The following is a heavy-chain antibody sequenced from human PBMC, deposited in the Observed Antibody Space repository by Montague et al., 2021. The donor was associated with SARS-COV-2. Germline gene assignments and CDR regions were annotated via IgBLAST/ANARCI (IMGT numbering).Heavy chain of an antibody. CDR1: GGSFSGYY. D-gene: IGHD2-15*01. CDR2: TNDSGRT. Sequence: SETLSLTCAVYGGSFSGYYWGWIRQPPGRGLEWIGETNDSGRTXXXPSXXXRVTISVDTSKNQFSLRLSSVTAAETAVYYCARGYCSGSGCYYYYGMDVWGQGTTVTVSS. CDR3: ARGYCSGSGCYYYYGMDV. V-gene: IGHV4-34*01. J-gene: IGHJ6*02.